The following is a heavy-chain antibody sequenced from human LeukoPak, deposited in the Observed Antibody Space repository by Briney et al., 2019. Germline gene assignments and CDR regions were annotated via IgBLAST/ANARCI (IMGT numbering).Heavy chain of an antibody. Sequence: GESLKISCKVSGYTFADYWIGWVRQMPGKGLEWMGMIYPGDSDTRYSPSLQGQVTISVDKSISTAYLQWSSLKASDTAMYYCARERPHSVVYYPFDYWGQGTPVTVSS. CDR3: ARERPHSVVYYPFDY. D-gene: IGHD3-10*01. J-gene: IGHJ4*02. CDR2: IYPGDSDT. CDR1: GYTFADYW. V-gene: IGHV5-51*01.